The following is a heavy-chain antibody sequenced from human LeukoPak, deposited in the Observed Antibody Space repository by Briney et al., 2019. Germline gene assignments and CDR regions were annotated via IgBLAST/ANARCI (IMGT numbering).Heavy chain of an antibody. CDR1: GFNFGVYV. CDR3: TPAGRHCSSISCYAFDV. Sequence: GRSLRLACTASGFNFGVYVMTWVRQAPGKGLEWVGFIRSKIYGRTTEYATAVKGKSSSSRDDSKTIAYLQMNSLKTEDTSVYYCTPAGRHCSSISCYAFDVWGEGTMVTVSS. CDR2: IRSKIYGRTT. V-gene: IGHV3-49*04. D-gene: IGHD2-2*01. J-gene: IGHJ3*01.